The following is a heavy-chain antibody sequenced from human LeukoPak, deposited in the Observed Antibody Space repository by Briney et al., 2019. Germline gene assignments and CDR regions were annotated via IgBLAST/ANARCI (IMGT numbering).Heavy chain of an antibody. J-gene: IGHJ6*03. V-gene: IGHV4-34*08. CDR3: AKQFYYYDINP. CDR2: SNHGGSS. CDR1: RGTFTGYN. Sequence: SSETLSLTCGVDRGTFTGYNWTWIRQSPGKGLEWIGESNHGGSSYYAPSLRGRVTISVDTSRRQVSLKLRSVTAADTAVYYCAKQFYYYDINPWGKGTTVIVSS. D-gene: IGHD5-24*01.